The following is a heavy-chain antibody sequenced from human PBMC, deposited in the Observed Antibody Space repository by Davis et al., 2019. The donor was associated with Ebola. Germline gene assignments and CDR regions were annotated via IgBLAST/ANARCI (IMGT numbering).Heavy chain of an antibody. D-gene: IGHD1-26*01. J-gene: IGHJ4*02. Sequence: GESLKISCAASRFTFANYAMSWVRQAPGKGLVWVSRINTDGSSTSYADSVKGRFTISRDNAKNTLYLQMNSLRSEDTAVYYCARFYSGNYFDYWGQGTLVTVSS. CDR1: RFTFANYA. CDR2: INTDGSST. CDR3: ARFYSGNYFDY. V-gene: IGHV3-74*01.